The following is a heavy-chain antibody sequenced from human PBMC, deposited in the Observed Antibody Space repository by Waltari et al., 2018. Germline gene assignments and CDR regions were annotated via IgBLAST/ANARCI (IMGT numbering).Heavy chain of an antibody. CDR1: GFTFSSYA. CDR2: ISYDGSKK. J-gene: IGHJ4*02. CDR3: VRAHIVVVPAAMLGLGDY. Sequence: QVQLVESGGGVVQPGRSLRLSCAASGFTFSSYAMHWVRQAPGKGLGWVAVISYDGSKKYYVDSVKGRFTISRDNSKNTLYLQMNSLRAEDTAVYYCVRAHIVVVPAAMLGLGDYWGQGTLVTVSS. V-gene: IGHV3-30*04. D-gene: IGHD2-2*01.